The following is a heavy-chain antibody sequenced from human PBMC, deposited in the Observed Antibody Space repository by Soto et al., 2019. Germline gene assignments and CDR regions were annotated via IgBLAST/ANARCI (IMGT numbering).Heavy chain of an antibody. Sequence: ASVKVSCKASGYTFTSYGISWVRQAPGQGLEWMGWISAYNGNTNYAQKLQGRVTMTTDTSTSTAYMELRSLRSDDTAVYYCARAFGYSSSWSSTPYYYGMDVWGQGTTVTVSS. CDR2: ISAYNGNT. J-gene: IGHJ6*02. CDR1: GYTFTSYG. CDR3: ARAFGYSSSWSSTPYYYGMDV. D-gene: IGHD6-13*01. V-gene: IGHV1-18*01.